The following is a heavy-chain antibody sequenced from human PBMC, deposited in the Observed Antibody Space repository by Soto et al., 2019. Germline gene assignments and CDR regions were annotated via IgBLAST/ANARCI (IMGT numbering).Heavy chain of an antibody. CDR1: GYSFTSYW. CDR3: ARHISEWQQLGGRFDP. J-gene: IGHJ5*02. Sequence: GASLKISCKVSGYSFTSYWIGGVRQMPGKGLEWMGIIYPGDSDTRYSPSFQGQVTISADKSISTAYLQWSSLKASDTAMYYCARHISEWQQLGGRFDPWGQGTLVTVSS. CDR2: IYPGDSDT. D-gene: IGHD6-13*01. V-gene: IGHV5-51*01.